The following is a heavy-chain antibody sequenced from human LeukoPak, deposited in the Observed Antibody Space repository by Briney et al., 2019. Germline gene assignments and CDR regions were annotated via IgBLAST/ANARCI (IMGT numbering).Heavy chain of an antibody. V-gene: IGHV3-53*01. CDR2: IYSGGST. D-gene: IGHD2-2*01. Sequence: PGVSLRLSCAASGFTVSSNYMSWVRQAPGKGLEWVSVIYSGGSTYYADSVKGRFTISRDNSKNTLYIQMNSLRAEDTAAYYCARQRTPRYYFDYWGQGTLVTVSS. J-gene: IGHJ4*02. CDR3: ARQRTPRYYFDY. CDR1: GFTVSSNY.